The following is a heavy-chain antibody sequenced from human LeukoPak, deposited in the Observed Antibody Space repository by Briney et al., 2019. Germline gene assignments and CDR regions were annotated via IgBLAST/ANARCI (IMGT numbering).Heavy chain of an antibody. D-gene: IGHD3-22*01. CDR2: IYTSGST. Sequence: SETLSLTCTVSGGSISSYYWSWIRQPAGKGLEWIGRIYTSGSTNYNPSLKSRVPMSVDTSKNQFSLKLSSVTAADTAEYCGARGGYYYESSGYPFDYWGQGTLVTVSS. J-gene: IGHJ4*02. CDR1: GGSISSYY. V-gene: IGHV4-4*07. CDR3: ARGGYYYESSGYPFDY.